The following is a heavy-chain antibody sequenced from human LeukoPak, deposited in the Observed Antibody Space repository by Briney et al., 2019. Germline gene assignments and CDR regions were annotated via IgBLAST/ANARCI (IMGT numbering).Heavy chain of an antibody. J-gene: IGHJ4*02. CDR2: INHSGST. CDR1: GGSISSSSYY. CDR3: ARRDYYDSSGYYYEETYYFDY. Sequence: SETLSLTCTVSGGSISSSSYYWSWIRQPPGKGLEWIGEINHSGSTNYNPSLKSRVTISVDTSKNQFSLKLSSVTAADTAVYYCARRDYYDSSGYYYEETYYFDYWGQGTLVTVSS. D-gene: IGHD3-22*01. V-gene: IGHV4-39*07.